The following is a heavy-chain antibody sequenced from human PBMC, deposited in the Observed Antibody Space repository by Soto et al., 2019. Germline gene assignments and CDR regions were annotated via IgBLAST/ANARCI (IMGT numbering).Heavy chain of an antibody. D-gene: IGHD2-21*02. CDR2: TIPIFGTA. J-gene: IGHJ6*02. CDR1: GGTFSSYA. V-gene: IGHV1-69*01. CDR3: ASTGYCGGDCYTGYYYYGMDV. Sequence: QVQLVQSGAEVKKPGSSVKVSCKASGGTFSSYAISWVRQAPGQGLEWMGGTIPIFGTANYAQKFQARVTITADEYTSTAYLELSSLRSEDTAVYYCASTGYCGGDCYTGYYYYGMDVWGQGTTVTVSS.